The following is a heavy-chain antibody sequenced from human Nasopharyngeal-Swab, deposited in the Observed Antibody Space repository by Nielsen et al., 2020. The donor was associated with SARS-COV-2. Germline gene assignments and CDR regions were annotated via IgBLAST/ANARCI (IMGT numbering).Heavy chain of an antibody. V-gene: IGHV2-26*01. D-gene: IGHD2-2*01. CDR2: IFSNDEK. CDR3: ARISSTSCWFDP. J-gene: IGHJ5*02. Sequence: WRRQSPGKALEWLAHIFSNDEKLYSTSLNSRRTISKDTSKNQVVLTMTNMDPVDTATYYCARISSTSCWFDPWGQGTLVTVSS.